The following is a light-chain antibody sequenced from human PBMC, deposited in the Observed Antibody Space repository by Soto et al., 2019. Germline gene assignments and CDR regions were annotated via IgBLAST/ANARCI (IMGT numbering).Light chain of an antibody. CDR1: SSDVGGYNC. CDR3: SSYAGSNIPVV. Sequence: QSALTQPPSASGSPGQSVTIYCTGTSSDVGGYNCVSWYQQHPGKAPKLMIYEVSKRPSGVPDRFSGSKSGNTASLTVSGLQDEDEADYYCSSYAGSNIPVVFGGGKKVTVL. V-gene: IGLV2-8*01. J-gene: IGLJ2*01. CDR2: EVS.